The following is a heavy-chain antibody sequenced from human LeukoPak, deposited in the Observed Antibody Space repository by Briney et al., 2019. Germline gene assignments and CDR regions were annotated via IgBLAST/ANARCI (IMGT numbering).Heavy chain of an antibody. CDR2: IYYSGST. CDR1: GGAITGYY. J-gene: IGHJ4*02. V-gene: IGHV4-59*01. CDR3: ARGCPTVRALSSFDC. Sequence: PSETLSLTCTVSGGAITGYYWSWIRQPPGKGLEWIGYIYYSGSTNYNPSLKSRVTMSVDTSKKQFSLKLSSVTAADTAVYYCARGCPTVRALSSFDCWGQGTLVTVSS. D-gene: IGHD4-17*01.